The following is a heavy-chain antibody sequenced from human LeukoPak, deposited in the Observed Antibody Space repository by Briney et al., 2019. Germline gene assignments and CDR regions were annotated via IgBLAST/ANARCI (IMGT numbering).Heavy chain of an antibody. CDR1: GGSISSGGYY. CDR3: ARWSTLQHRWYYFDY. D-gene: IGHD5-24*01. V-gene: IGHV4-31*03. Sequence: SETLSLTCTVSGGSISSGGYYWSWIRQHPGKGLEWIGYIYYSGSTYYNPSLKSRVTISVDTSKNQFSLKLSSVTAADTAVYYWARWSTLQHRWYYFDYWGQGTLVTVSS. CDR2: IYYSGST. J-gene: IGHJ4*02.